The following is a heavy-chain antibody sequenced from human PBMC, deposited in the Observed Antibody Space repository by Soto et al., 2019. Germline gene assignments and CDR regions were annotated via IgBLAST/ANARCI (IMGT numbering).Heavy chain of an antibody. CDR1: GGSISGYY. V-gene: IGHV4-59*08. Sequence: SETLSLSWTVAGGSISGYYGSWLRQPPGKGLEWIGYIYNIGSTNYNPSLRSRVTMSIDTSQEQFSLKVSSVTAPDTAVYYCGRNVNLPLAGTGFASWGRGTPVPASS. CDR2: IYNIGST. J-gene: IGHJ4*02. CDR3: GRNVNLPLAGTGFAS. D-gene: IGHD6-19*01.